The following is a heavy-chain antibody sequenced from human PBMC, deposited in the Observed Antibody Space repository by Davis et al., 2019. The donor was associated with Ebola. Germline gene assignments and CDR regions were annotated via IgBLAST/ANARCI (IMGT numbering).Heavy chain of an antibody. CDR3: ARVQGYCTSTRCYTLGGCDY. V-gene: IGHV1-18*04. J-gene: IGHJ4*02. CDR1: GYSFTGYY. D-gene: IGHD2-2*02. CDR2: ISAYNGHT. Sequence: AASVKVSCKASGYSFTGYYMHWVRQAPGQGLEWMGWISAYNGHTNYPQKLQGRVAMTTDTSTSTAYMELRSLRSDDTAVYYCARVQGYCTSTRCYTLGGCDYWGQGTLVTVSS.